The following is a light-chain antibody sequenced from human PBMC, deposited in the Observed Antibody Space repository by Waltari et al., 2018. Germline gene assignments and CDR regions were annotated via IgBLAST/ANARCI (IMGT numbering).Light chain of an antibody. CDR2: RDN. CDR1: NSNIGRNS. V-gene: IGLV1-44*01. CDR3: AVWDDSRRGWV. J-gene: IGLJ3*02. Sequence: QSVLIQPPSASGTPGQRVTVSCSGSNSNIGRNSVNWYQQVPGTAPKLLIYRDNQRASGVPDRFSGSKSGTSASLAISGLQSEDETDYYCAVWDDSRRGWVFGGGTKVTVL.